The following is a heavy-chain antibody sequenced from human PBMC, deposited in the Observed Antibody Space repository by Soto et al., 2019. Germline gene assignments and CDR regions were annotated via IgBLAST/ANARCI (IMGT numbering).Heavy chain of an antibody. CDR3: ARLYSGYGISRDY. D-gene: IGHD5-12*01. CDR1: GGSISSYY. J-gene: IGHJ4*02. V-gene: IGHV4-59*01. CDR2: IYYSGST. Sequence: SETLSLTCTVSGGSISSYYWSWIRQPPGKGLEWIGYIYYSGSTNYNPSLKSRVTISVDTSKNQFSLKLSSVTAADTAVYYCARLYSGYGISRDYWGQGTLVTVSS.